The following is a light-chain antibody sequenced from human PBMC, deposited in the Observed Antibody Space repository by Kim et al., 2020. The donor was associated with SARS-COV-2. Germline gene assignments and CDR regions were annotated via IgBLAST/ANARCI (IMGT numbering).Light chain of an antibody. V-gene: IGLV3-19*01. Sequence: SSELTQDPAVSVALGQTVRITCQGDSLRSYSATWYQQKPRLAPLLVIFATDNRPSGVPDRFSGSSSGNTASLTITGAQAEDEADYYCSSRDRGGDRLNWVFGGGTQLTVL. CDR3: SSRDRGGDRLNWV. J-gene: IGLJ3*02. CDR2: ATD. CDR1: SLRSYS.